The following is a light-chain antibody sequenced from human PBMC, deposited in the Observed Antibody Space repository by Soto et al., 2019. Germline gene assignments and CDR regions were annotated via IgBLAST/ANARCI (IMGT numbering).Light chain of an antibody. V-gene: IGKV3-15*01. CDR1: QSVSSN. Sequence: EIVMTQSPATLSVSPGERATLSCTASQSVSSNLAWYQQKPGQAPRLLIYGASTRATGIPARFSGSRSGTEFTLIISSLQSEDFAVYYCQQYNNWPQTFGQGTKVEIK. CDR2: GAS. J-gene: IGKJ1*01. CDR3: QQYNNWPQT.